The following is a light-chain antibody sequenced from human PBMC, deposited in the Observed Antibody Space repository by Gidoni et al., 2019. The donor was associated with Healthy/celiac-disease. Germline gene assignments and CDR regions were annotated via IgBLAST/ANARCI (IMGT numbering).Light chain of an antibody. CDR3: QSADSSGTYV. Sequence: SYELTPLPSVSVSPGQTARINCSGDALPKQYAYWYQQKPGQAPVLVIYKDSERPSGIPERFSGSSSGTTVTLTISGVQAEDEADYYCQSADSSGTYVFGTGTKVT. CDR1: ALPKQY. J-gene: IGLJ1*01. CDR2: KDS. V-gene: IGLV3-25*03.